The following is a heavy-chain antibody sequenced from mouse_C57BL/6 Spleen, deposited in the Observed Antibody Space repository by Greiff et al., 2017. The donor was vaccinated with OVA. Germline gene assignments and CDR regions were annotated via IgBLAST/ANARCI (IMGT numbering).Heavy chain of an antibody. J-gene: IGHJ4*01. V-gene: IGHV2-6*01. D-gene: IGHD1-1*01. CDR2: IWGVGST. Sequence: VQLQESGPGLVAPSQSLSITCTVSGFSLTSYGVDWVRQSPGKGLEWLGVIWGVGSTNYNSALKSRLSISKDNSKSQVFLKMNSLQTDDTAMYYGARTTVADAMDYGGQGTSVTVSS. CDR1: GFSLTSYG. CDR3: ARTTVADAMDY.